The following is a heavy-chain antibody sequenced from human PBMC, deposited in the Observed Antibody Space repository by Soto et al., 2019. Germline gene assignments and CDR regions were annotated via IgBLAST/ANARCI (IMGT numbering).Heavy chain of an antibody. Sequence: PSETLSLTGNVSGGSISGHYWSWVRQTPGKGLEWIGYIYYSGSTNYNPSLKSRVTISVDTSKNHFSLRLTSVTAADTAVYYCARGPDYDLIWNYYYMDVWGKGTTVTVSS. D-gene: IGHD3-16*01. J-gene: IGHJ6*03. CDR1: GGSISGHY. CDR3: ARGPDYDLIWNYYYMDV. V-gene: IGHV4-59*08. CDR2: IYYSGST.